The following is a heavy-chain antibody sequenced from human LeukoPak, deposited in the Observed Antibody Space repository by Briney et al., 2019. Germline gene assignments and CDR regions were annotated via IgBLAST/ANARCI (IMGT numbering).Heavy chain of an antibody. J-gene: IGHJ4*02. CDR2: ISSSSSYI. Sequence: GGSLRPSCAASGFTFSSYSMNWVRQAPGKGLEWVSSISSSSSYIYYADSVKGRFTISRDNAKNSLYLQMNSLRAEDTAVYYCARDEISVEMAFDYWGQGTLVTVSS. D-gene: IGHD5-24*01. CDR3: ARDEISVEMAFDY. CDR1: GFTFSSYS. V-gene: IGHV3-21*01.